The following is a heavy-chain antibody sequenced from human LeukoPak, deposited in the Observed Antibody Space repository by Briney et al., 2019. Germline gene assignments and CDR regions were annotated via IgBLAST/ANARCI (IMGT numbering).Heavy chain of an antibody. CDR1: GFTFSSYS. Sequence: PGGSLRLSCAASGFTFSSYSMNWVRQAPGKGLVWVSRINSDGSSTSYANSVKGRFTISRDNAKNTLYLQMNSLRAEDTAVYYCARDQYYGSGSYGYYYYMDVWGKGTTVTISS. D-gene: IGHD3-10*01. V-gene: IGHV3-74*01. CDR3: ARDQYYGSGSYGYYYYMDV. CDR2: INSDGSST. J-gene: IGHJ6*03.